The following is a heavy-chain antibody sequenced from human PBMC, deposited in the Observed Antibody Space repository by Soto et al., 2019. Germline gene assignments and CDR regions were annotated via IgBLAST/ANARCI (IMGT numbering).Heavy chain of an antibody. CDR3: EKGRGQNWNIDY. V-gene: IGHV3-23*01. CDR2: ISGSGGTA. Sequence: EVQLLESGGGSVQPGGSLRLSCAASGFTFSSYAMHWVRRPPGKGLEWVSSISGSGGTAYYADSVKGRFSISRDSLVNTLYLQMNSLRAEETAVYYCEKGRGQNWNIDYWGQGTLVTVSP. CDR1: GFTFSSYA. D-gene: IGHD1-1*01. J-gene: IGHJ4*02.